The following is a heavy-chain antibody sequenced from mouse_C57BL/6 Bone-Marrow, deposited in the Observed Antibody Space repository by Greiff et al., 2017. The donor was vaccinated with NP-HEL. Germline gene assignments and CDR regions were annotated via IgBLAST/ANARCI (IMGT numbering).Heavy chain of an antibody. Sequence: EVQLVESGGGLVQPKGSLKLSCAASGFTFNTYAMHWVRQAPGKGLEWVARIRSKSSNYATYYADSVKDRFTISRDDSQSMLYLQMNNLKTEDTAMYYCVRELIYDYGSSYVGWYFDVWGTGTTVTVSS. CDR2: IRSKSSNYAT. J-gene: IGHJ1*03. CDR1: GFTFNTYA. D-gene: IGHD1-1*01. CDR3: VRELIYDYGSSYVGWYFDV. V-gene: IGHV10-3*01.